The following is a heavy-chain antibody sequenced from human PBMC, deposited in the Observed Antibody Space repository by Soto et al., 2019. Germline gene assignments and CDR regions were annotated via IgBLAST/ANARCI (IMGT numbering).Heavy chain of an antibody. CDR1: GFTFSSYS. J-gene: IGHJ4*02. CDR3: ARENSIGAAASTD. V-gene: IGHV3-21*01. D-gene: IGHD6-13*01. CDR2: ISSSSSYI. Sequence: EVQLVESGGGLVKPGGSLRLSCAASGFTFSSYSMNWVRQAPGKGLEWVSSISSSSSYIYYADSVKGRFTISRDNAKNSLYLQMNSLRAEDTAVYYCARENSIGAAASTDWGQGTLVTVSS.